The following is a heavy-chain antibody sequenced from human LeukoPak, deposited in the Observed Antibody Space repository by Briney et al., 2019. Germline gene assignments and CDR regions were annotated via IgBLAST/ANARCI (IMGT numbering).Heavy chain of an antibody. Sequence: GGSLRLSCAASGSTFSSYSMNWVRQAPGKGLEWVSYISSSSSTIYYADSVKGRFTISRDNAKNSLYLLMSSLRAEDTALYYCARDRDDFWSGSPDYWGQGTLVTVSS. CDR1: GSTFSSYS. D-gene: IGHD3-3*01. V-gene: IGHV3-48*01. CDR2: ISSSSSTI. CDR3: ARDRDDFWSGSPDY. J-gene: IGHJ4*02.